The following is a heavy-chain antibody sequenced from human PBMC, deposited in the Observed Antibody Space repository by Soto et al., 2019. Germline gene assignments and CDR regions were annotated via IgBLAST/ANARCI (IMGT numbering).Heavy chain of an antibody. CDR3: AREFLFDF. V-gene: IGHV1-58*01. J-gene: IGHJ4*02. CDR2: IIVGSGNT. CDR1: GFTFSNSA. Sequence: SVKVSCKTSGFTFSNSAVQWVRQARGQRLEWIGWIIVGSGNTNYLQNLQGRITITRDTSTGTAYMELRSLRSDDTAVYYCAREFLFDFWGQGTLVTVSS.